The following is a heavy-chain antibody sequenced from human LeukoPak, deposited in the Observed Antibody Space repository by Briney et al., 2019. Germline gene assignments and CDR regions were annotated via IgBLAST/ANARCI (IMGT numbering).Heavy chain of an antibody. D-gene: IGHD6-13*01. CDR1: GFTFSSYA. CDR2: ISYDGSNK. V-gene: IGHV3-30*04. J-gene: IGHJ4*02. CDR3: TRARSSWYLKY. Sequence: GRSLRLSCAASGFTFSSYAMHWVRQAPGKGLEWVAVISYDGSNKYYADSLKGRFTISRGNSNNTLYLQMNSLRPDDTAVYYCTRARSSWYLKYWGQGTLVTVSS.